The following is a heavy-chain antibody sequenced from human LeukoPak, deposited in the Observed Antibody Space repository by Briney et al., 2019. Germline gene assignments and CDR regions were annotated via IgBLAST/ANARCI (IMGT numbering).Heavy chain of an antibody. Sequence: GGSLRLSCAASGFTFSSYWMHWVRRAPGKGLVWVSHINSDASSTGYADSVKGRLTISRDNAKNTLYLQMNSLRAEDTAVYYCASRNTYYYYGIDVWGQGATVTVSS. CDR3: ASRNTYYYYGIDV. CDR2: INSDASST. D-gene: IGHD1-14*01. V-gene: IGHV3-74*01. J-gene: IGHJ6*02. CDR1: GFTFSSYW.